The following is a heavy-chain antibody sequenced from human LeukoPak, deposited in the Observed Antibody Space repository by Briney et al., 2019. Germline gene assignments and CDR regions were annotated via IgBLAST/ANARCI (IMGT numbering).Heavy chain of an antibody. CDR3: AKDITATTPLHDDAFDI. D-gene: IGHD1-20*01. Sequence: GGSLRLSCAASGFTFSDYYMSWIRQAPGKGLEWVSYISSSGSTIYYADSVKGRFTISRDNAKSSLYLQMNSLRAEDAAVYYCAKDITATTPLHDDAFDIWGQGTMVTVSS. J-gene: IGHJ3*02. CDR1: GFTFSDYY. CDR2: ISSSGSTI. V-gene: IGHV3-11*01.